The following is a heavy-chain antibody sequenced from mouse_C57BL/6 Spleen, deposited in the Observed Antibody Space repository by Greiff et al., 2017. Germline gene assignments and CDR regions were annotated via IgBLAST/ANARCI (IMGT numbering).Heavy chain of an antibody. CDR3: ASYYAGSSYGEYAMDY. J-gene: IGHJ4*01. Sequence: VQLQQSGGGLVKPGGSLKLSCAASGFTFSDYGMHWVRQAPEKGLEWVAYISSGSSTIYYAATVKGRFTISSDNAKNTLFLQMTSLRSEDTALYYCASYYAGSSYGEYAMDYWGQGTSVTVSS. V-gene: IGHV5-17*01. CDR1: GFTFSDYG. D-gene: IGHD1-1*01. CDR2: ISSGSSTI.